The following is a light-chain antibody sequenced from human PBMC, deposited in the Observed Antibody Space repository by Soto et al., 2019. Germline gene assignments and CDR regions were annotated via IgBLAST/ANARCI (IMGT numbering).Light chain of an antibody. V-gene: IGLV2-14*01. CDR3: SSYTTGFTDV. CDR1: RNDVGLYDY. CDR2: EVS. Sequence: QSALTQPASVSGSPGQSITVSCTGTRNDVGLYDYVSWFQQYPGKSPKLIVYEVSHRPSGVSSRFPGSKSGNTASLPISGLQTEDEADYYCSSYTTGFTDVFGTGTKLTVL. J-gene: IGLJ1*01.